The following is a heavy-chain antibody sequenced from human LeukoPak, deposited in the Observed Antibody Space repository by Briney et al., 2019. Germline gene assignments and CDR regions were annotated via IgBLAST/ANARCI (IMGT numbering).Heavy chain of an antibody. CDR3: ARGYYSGSGSYYSQYFQH. D-gene: IGHD3-10*01. CDR2: IYYSGST. V-gene: IGHV4-31*03. Sequence: SETLSLTCTVSGGSISSGGFYWIWIRQHPGKGLEWIGYIYYSGSTSYNPSLKSRVTISVDTSKNQFSLKLSSVTAADTAVYYCARGYYSGSGSYYSQYFQHWGQGTLVTVSS. CDR1: GGSISSGGFY. J-gene: IGHJ1*01.